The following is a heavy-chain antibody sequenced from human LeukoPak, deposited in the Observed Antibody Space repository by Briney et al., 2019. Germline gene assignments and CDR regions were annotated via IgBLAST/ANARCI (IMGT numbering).Heavy chain of an antibody. Sequence: GGSLRLSCAASGFTFSSYGMHWVRQAPGEGLEWVAFIRYDGSNKYYADSVKGRFTISRDNSKNTLYLQMNSLRAEDTAVYYCAKLYGIAAAALGDHWGQGTLVTVSS. CDR3: AKLYGIAAAALGDH. CDR2: IRYDGSNK. J-gene: IGHJ4*02. V-gene: IGHV3-30*02. CDR1: GFTFSSYG. D-gene: IGHD6-13*01.